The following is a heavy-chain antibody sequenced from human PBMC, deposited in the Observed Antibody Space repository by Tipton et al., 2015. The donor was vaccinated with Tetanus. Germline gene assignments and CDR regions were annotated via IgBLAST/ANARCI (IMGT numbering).Heavy chain of an antibody. D-gene: IGHD3-9*01. CDR1: GYTFTSYG. J-gene: IGHJ3*02. Sequence: QLVQSGAEVKKPGASVKVSCKASGYTFTSYGISWVRQAPGQGLEWMGWISAYNGNTNYAQKLQGRVTMTKDTSTSTAYMELRSRRSDDAAVFYCARPQRPPYYDILTGYTNHDAFDIWGQGTMVTVSS. CDR3: ARPQRPPYYDILTGYTNHDAFDI. CDR2: ISAYNGNT. V-gene: IGHV1-18*04.